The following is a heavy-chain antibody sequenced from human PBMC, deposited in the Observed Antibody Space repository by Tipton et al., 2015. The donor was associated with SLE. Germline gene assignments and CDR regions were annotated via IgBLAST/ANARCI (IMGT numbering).Heavy chain of an antibody. CDR3: ARVQLGTTFHDVFDI. J-gene: IGHJ3*02. CDR2: ISDSGGST. V-gene: IGHV3-23*01. CDR1: GFIFSSYS. D-gene: IGHD1-7*01. Sequence: SLRLSCIASGFIFSSYSMSWVRQAPGKGLEWVSSISDSGGSTYSAGFVEGRFTISRDKSKNTMYLQMDGLRVEDTAVYYCARVQLGTTFHDVFDIWGQGTMVTVS.